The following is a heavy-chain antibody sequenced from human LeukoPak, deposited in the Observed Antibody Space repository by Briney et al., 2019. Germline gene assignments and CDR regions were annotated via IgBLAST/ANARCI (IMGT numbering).Heavy chain of an antibody. CDR2: ISGSGGST. CDR3: AKDKTLGGYCSSTSCPGNWFDP. Sequence: GGSLRLSCAASGFTFSSYAMSWVRQAPGQGLEWVSAISGSGGSTYYADSVKGLFTLSRDNSKNTLYLQMNSLRAEDTAVYYCAKDKTLGGYCSSTSCPGNWFDPWGQGTLVTVSS. CDR1: GFTFSSYA. D-gene: IGHD2-2*01. J-gene: IGHJ5*02. V-gene: IGHV3-23*01.